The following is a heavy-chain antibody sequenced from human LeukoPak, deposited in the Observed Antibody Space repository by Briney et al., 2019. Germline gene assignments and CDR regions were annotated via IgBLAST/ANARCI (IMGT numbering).Heavy chain of an antibody. V-gene: IGHV3-30*02. CDR2: IRYDGSNK. Sequence: GGSLRLSCAASGFTFSSYGMHWVRQAPGKGLEWVAFIRYDGSNKYYADSVKGRFTISRDNSKNTLYLQMNSLRAEDTAVYHCANLEYSSPDDAFDIWGQGTMVTVSS. J-gene: IGHJ3*02. D-gene: IGHD6-6*01. CDR3: ANLEYSSPDDAFDI. CDR1: GFTFSSYG.